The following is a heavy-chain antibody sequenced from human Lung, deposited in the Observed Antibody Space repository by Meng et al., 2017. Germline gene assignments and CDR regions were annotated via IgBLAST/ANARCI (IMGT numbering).Heavy chain of an antibody. CDR3: ARAEEEYCSGGSCPNFDF. V-gene: IGHV1-18*01. J-gene: IGHJ4*02. Sequence: QVQLVQTGGEVKKQGASVKVGCKASGYIFTRYGITWVRQAPGQGLEWMGWISGYNGNTNYAQKLQGRVTMTTDTSTSTAYMELRSLRSDDTAVYYCARAEEEYCSGGSCPNFDFWGQGTLVTVSS. CDR2: ISGYNGNT. CDR1: GYIFTRYG. D-gene: IGHD2-15*01.